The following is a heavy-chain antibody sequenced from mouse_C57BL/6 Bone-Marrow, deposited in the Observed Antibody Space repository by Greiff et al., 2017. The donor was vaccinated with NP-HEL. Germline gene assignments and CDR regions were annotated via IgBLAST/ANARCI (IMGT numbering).Heavy chain of an antibody. CDR3: ARRGAQERIFLWFAY. CDR1: GYTFTDYY. D-gene: IGHD1-3*01. J-gene: IGHJ3*01. V-gene: IGHV1-26*01. CDR2: INPNNGGT. Sequence: EVQLQQSGPELVKPGASVKISCKASGYTFTDYYMNWVKQSHGKSLEWIGDINPNNGGTSYNQKFKGKATLTVDKSSSTAYMELRSLTSEDSAVYYCARRGAQERIFLWFAYWGQGTLVTVSA.